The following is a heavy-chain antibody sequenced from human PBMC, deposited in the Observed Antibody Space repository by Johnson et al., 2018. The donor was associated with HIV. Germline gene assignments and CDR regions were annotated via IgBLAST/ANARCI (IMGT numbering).Heavy chain of an antibody. J-gene: IGHJ3*02. V-gene: IGHV3-30-3*01. CDR1: GFTFSSYA. D-gene: IGHD3-16*01. CDR2: ISYDGSNK. Sequence: QVQLVESGGGVVQPGRSLRLSCAASGFTFSSYAMHWVRQAPGKGLEWVAVISYDGSNKYYADSVKGRFTVSRDNSKNTLYLQMNSLRAEDSALYFCASGVDAFDIWGQGTMVTVSS. CDR3: ASGVDAFDI.